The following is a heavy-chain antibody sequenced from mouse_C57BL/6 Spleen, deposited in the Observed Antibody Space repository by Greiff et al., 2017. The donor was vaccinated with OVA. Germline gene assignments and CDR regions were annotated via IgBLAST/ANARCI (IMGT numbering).Heavy chain of an antibody. CDR2: IYPGDGDT. V-gene: IGHV1-82*01. J-gene: IGHJ1*03. D-gene: IGHD1-1*01. Sequence: QVQLKESGPELVKPGASVKISCKASGYAFSSSWMNWVKQRPGKGLEWIGRIYPGDGDTNYNGKFKGKATLTADKSSSTAYMQLSSLTSEDSAVYFCARDYYGSSYLSWYFDVWGTGTTVTVSS. CDR1: GYAFSSSW. CDR3: ARDYYGSSYLSWYFDV.